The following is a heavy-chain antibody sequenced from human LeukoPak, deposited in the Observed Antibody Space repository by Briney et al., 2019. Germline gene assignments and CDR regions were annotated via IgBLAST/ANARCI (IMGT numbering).Heavy chain of an antibody. Sequence: ASVKVSCKASGYSFTSYYMHWVRQAPGQGLEWMGLINPSGSSTTYAQRFQGRVTMTRNTSISTAYMELSSLRSEDTAVYYCARGPVVSGSPQFDYWGQGTLVTVSS. D-gene: IGHD1-26*01. J-gene: IGHJ4*02. V-gene: IGHV1-46*01. CDR1: GYSFTSYY. CDR2: INPSGSST. CDR3: ARGPVVSGSPQFDY.